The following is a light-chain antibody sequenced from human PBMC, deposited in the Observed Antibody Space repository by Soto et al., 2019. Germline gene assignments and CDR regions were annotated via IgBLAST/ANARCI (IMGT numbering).Light chain of an antibody. V-gene: IGLV2-23*01. CDR3: YSSAGENLSV. Sequence: QSALTQPASVSASPGQSITIPCTGTSSDVGSYNLVSWFQQHPGKLPKLLIYEGTKRPSGLSDRFSGSKSGTTASLTISGLQAEDEAHYSCYSSAGENLSVFGTGTKVTVL. CDR2: EGT. J-gene: IGLJ1*01. CDR1: SSDVGSYNL.